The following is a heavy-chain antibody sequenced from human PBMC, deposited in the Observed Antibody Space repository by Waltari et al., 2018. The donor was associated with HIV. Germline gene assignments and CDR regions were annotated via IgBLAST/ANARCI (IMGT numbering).Heavy chain of an antibody. J-gene: IGHJ1*01. V-gene: IGHV4-34*01. CDR3: ARAHYYDSSGPAEYFQH. Sequence: QVQLQQWGAGLLKPSETLSLTCAVYGGSFSGYYWSWIRQPPGKGLEWIGEINHSGSTNYNPSLKSRVTISVDTSKNQFSLKLSSVTAADTAVYYCARAHYYDSSGPAEYFQHWGQGTLVTVSS. CDR1: GGSFSGYY. CDR2: INHSGST. D-gene: IGHD3-22*01.